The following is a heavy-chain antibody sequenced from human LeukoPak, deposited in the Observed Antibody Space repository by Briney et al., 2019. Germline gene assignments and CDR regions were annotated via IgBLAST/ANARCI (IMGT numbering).Heavy chain of an antibody. D-gene: IGHD6-6*01. CDR2: IDHSGNT. V-gene: IGHV4-38-2*02. J-gene: IGHJ4*02. Sequence: SETLSLTCAVSGYSINSGYCWGWIRQPPGKGLEWIGGIDHSGNTHYNPSLKNRVTISVDTSKNQFSLKLSSVTAADTAVYYCARESSSSSGPADYWGQGTLVTVSS. CDR3: ARESSSSSGPADY. CDR1: GYSINSGYC.